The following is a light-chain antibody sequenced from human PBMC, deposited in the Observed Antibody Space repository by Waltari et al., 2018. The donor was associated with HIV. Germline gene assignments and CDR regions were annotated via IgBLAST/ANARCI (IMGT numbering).Light chain of an antibody. CDR3: QSEDSSVSSVV. CDR2: ANS. J-gene: IGLJ2*01. CDR1: SSNIGTGYD. Sequence: QSVLTQPPSVSGAPGQRVTISCSGSSSNIGTGYDVQWYQQLPGTAPKLLMYANSYRPSGVPDRFSGSNAGTSASLAITGLQAEDEAYYCGQSEDSSVSSVVFGGGTKLTVL. V-gene: IGLV1-40*01.